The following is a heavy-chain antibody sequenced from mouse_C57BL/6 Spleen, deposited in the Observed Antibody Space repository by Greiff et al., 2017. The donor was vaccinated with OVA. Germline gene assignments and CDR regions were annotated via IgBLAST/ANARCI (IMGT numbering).Heavy chain of an antibody. V-gene: IGHV3-6*01. Sequence: EVQLQESGPGLVKPSQSLSLTCSVTGYSITSGYYWNWIRQFPGNKLEWMGYIRYDGSNNYNPSLKNRISITRDTSKNQFFLKLNSVTTEDTATYYCASPYGSSYDYAMDYWGQGTSVTVSA. J-gene: IGHJ4*01. CDR2: IRYDGSN. CDR1: GYSITSGYY. CDR3: ASPYGSSYDYAMDY. D-gene: IGHD1-1*01.